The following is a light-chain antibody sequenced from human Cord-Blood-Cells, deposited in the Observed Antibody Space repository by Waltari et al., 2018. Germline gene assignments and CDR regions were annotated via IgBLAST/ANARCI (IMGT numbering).Light chain of an antibody. CDR3: QQYDNLPYT. CDR2: DAS. CDR1: QDISNY. J-gene: IGKJ2*01. Sequence: DIQMPPSPSSLSASVGDRVTITCQASQDISNYFNWYQQKPGKAPKLLIYDASNLETGVPSRFSGSGSGTDFTFTISSLQPEDIATYYCQQYDNLPYTFGQGTKLEIK. V-gene: IGKV1-33*01.